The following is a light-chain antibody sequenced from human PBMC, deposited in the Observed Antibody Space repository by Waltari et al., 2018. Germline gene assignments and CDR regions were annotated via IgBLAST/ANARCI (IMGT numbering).Light chain of an antibody. CDR2: GAS. J-gene: IGKJ1*01. CDR1: QSISSN. Sequence: EIVLTQSPATLSVSPGERATLSCRASQSISSNLVWYQQKPGQAPRLLIYGASTRATGIPARFSGSGSGTEFTLTISSLQSEDSEVYYCHQYNYLGTFGQGTKVEIK. V-gene: IGKV3-15*01. CDR3: HQYNYLGT.